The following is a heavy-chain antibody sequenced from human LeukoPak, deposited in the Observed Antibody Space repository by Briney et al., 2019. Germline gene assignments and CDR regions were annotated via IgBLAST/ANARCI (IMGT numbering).Heavy chain of an antibody. CDR3: TRDPIVVVVAATRYYYGMDV. J-gene: IGHJ6*02. CDR2: IRSKAYGGTT. CDR1: GFTFSSYT. D-gene: IGHD2-15*01. V-gene: IGHV3-49*04. Sequence: PGGSLRLSCAASGFTFSSYTMSWVRQAPGKGLEWVGFIRSKAYGGTTEYAASVKGRFTISRDDSKSIAYLQMNSLKTEDTAVYYCTRDPIVVVVAATRYYYGMDVWGQGTTVTVSS.